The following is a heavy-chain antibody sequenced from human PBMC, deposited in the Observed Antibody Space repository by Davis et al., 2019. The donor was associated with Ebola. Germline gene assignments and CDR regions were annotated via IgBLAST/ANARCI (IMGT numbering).Heavy chain of an antibody. CDR1: GFLFSSYA. CDR3: AKDLTSYYGSGDFFDY. Sequence: GESLKISCAASGFLFSSYAMSWVRQAPGRGLEWVSSISASGGATFYADSVKGRIVMSRDNSSDTLYLRMNNLRAEDTAIYHCAKDLTSYYGSGDFFDYWGQGILVTVSS. D-gene: IGHD3-10*01. CDR2: ISASGGAT. J-gene: IGHJ4*02. V-gene: IGHV3-23*01.